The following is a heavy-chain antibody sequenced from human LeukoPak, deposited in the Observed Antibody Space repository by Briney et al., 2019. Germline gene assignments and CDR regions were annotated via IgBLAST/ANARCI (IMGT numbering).Heavy chain of an antibody. D-gene: IGHD4-11*01. CDR3: ARGGGTVDQ. J-gene: IGHJ4*02. V-gene: IGHV3-7*02. CDR2: INQDGSDP. Sequence: PGGSLRLSCEASGFTFTNYWMSWVRQAPGKGLEWVGNINQDGSDPYYVDSVKGRFTISRDNAKNSLYLQMNSLRAEDTAVYYCARGGGTVDQWGQGTLVTVSP. CDR1: GFTFTNYW.